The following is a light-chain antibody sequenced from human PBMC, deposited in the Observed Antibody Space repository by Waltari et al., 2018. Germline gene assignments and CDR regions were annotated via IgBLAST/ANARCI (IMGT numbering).Light chain of an antibody. CDR1: QSVNVW. Sequence: DVQMTQSPSTLSASVGDRVTITCRASQSVNVWLAWYQQKQGKAPKLLIYKTSNLEKGVPSRFSGDGYGTEFTLTISSLQPDDFATYYCQHYSGSLRAFGQGTRMEVK. CDR3: QHYSGSLRA. CDR2: KTS. J-gene: IGKJ1*01. V-gene: IGKV1-5*03.